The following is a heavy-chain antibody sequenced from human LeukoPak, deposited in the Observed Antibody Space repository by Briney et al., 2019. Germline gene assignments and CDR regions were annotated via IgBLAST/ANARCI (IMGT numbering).Heavy chain of an antibody. V-gene: IGHV3-21*01. CDR2: ISSSSSYI. J-gene: IGHJ4*02. D-gene: IGHD5-24*01. CDR3: AREGVATSPFDY. CDR1: GFTFSSYS. Sequence: PGGSLRLSCAASGFTFSSYSMNWVRQAPGKGLEWVSSISSSSSYIYYADSVKGRFTISRDNVKNSLYLQMNSLRAEDTAVYYCAREGVATSPFDYWGRGTLVTVSS.